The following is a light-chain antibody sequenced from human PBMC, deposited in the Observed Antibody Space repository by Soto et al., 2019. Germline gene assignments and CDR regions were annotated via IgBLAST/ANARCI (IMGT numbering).Light chain of an antibody. CDR2: AAS. J-gene: IGKJ1*01. CDR3: QQSYSNTWT. V-gene: IGKV1-39*01. CDR1: QNIDHH. Sequence: DIQMTQSPSSLSASVGDRVTITCRASQNIDHHLNWYQHKPGKAPRLLMDAASRMQSGVPSRFSGSGPGTEFTLSINSLQPEDFATYYCQQSYSNTWTFGQGTRVEVK.